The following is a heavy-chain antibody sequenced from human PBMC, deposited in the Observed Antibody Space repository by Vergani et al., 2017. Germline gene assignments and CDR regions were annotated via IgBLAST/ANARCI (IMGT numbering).Heavy chain of an antibody. J-gene: IGHJ5*02. D-gene: IGHD3-22*01. CDR2: INHSGST. V-gene: IGHV4-34*01. Sequence: QVQLQQWGAGLLKPSETLSLTCAVYGGSFSGYYWSWIRQPPGKGLEWIGEINHSGSTNYNPSLKSRVTLSVDTSKNQFSLKLSSVTAADTAVYYCARGIVVVPNWFDPWGQGTLVTVSS. CDR3: ARGIVVVPNWFDP. CDR1: GGSFSGYY.